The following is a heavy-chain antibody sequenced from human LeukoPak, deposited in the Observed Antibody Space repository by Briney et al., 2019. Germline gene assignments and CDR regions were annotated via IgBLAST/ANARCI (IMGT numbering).Heavy chain of an antibody. J-gene: IGHJ6*03. Sequence: QPGGSLRLSCAASGFTFSSYGMHWVRQAPGKGLEWVAFIRYDGSNKYYADSVKGRFTISRDNSKNTLYLQMNSLRAEDTAVYYCAKDSRDSSGYYSGYYYYYMDVWGKGTTVTISS. CDR1: GFTFSSYG. D-gene: IGHD3-22*01. CDR2: IRYDGSNK. CDR3: AKDSRDSSGYYSGYYYYYMDV. V-gene: IGHV3-30*02.